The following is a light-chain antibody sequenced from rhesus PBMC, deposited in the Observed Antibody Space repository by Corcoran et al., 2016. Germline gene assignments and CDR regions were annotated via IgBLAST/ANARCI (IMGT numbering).Light chain of an antibody. CDR1: SSDICGYNY. Sequence: AALPQPPSGSGARGQSVTSSGTGASSDICGYNYVSWYQQHPGKVPKLMIYDVNKRPSGVSDRFSGSKSANTASLTISGLQPEDEAEYHCSSYAGSIDIFGSGTTSTVV. CDR2: DVN. J-gene: IGLJ6*01. CDR3: SSYAGSIDI. V-gene: IGLV2-23*01.